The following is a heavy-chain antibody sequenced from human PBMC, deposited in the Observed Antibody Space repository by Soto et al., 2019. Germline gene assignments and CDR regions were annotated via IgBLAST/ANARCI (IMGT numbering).Heavy chain of an antibody. CDR3: AKESFYYYYYGMDV. J-gene: IGHJ6*02. CDR1: GFTFSSYG. D-gene: IGHD3-16*02. CDR2: ISYDGSNK. V-gene: IGHV3-30*18. Sequence: GGSLRLSCAASGFTFSSYGMRWVRQAPGKGLEWVAVISYDGSNKYYADSVKGRFTISRDNSKNTLYLQMNSLRAEDTAVYYCAKESFYYYYYGMDVWGQGTTVTVSS.